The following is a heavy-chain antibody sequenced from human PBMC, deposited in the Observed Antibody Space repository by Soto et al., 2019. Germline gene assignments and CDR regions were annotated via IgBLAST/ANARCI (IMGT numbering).Heavy chain of an antibody. Sequence: SVKVSCKASGGTFSSYAISWVRQAPGQGLEWMGGIIPIFGTANYAQKFQGRVTITADESTSTAYMELSSPRSEDTAVYYCARDTNPSTYYYDSSGYYLLDYWGQGTLVTVSS. CDR1: GGTFSSYA. CDR3: ARDTNPSTYYYDSSGYYLLDY. CDR2: IIPIFGTA. D-gene: IGHD3-22*01. V-gene: IGHV1-69*13. J-gene: IGHJ4*02.